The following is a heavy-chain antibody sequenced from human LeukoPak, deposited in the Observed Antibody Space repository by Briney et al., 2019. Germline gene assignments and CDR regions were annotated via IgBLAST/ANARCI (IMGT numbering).Heavy chain of an antibody. CDR3: ARAPYDFWSGYHYYYMDV. CDR2: IIPIFGTA. Sequence: GASVKVSCKXSGGTFSSYTISWVRQAPGQGLEWMGGIIPIFGTANYAQKFQGRVTITADESTSTAYMELSSLRSEDTAVYYCARAPYDFWSGYHYYYMDVWGKGTTVTVSS. CDR1: GGTFSSYT. V-gene: IGHV1-69*13. J-gene: IGHJ6*03. D-gene: IGHD3-3*01.